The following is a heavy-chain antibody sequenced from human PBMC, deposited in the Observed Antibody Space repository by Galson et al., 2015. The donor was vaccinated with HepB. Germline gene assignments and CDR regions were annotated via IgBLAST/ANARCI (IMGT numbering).Heavy chain of an antibody. J-gene: IGHJ4*02. CDR1: GYTFTSYG. CDR3: ARRDEWELPLDY. CDR2: ISVYNGHT. V-gene: IGHV1-18*01. D-gene: IGHD1-26*01. Sequence: SVKVSCKASGYTFTSYGISWVRQAPGEGLEWMGWISVYNGHTNYAQKFQGRVTMTTDTSTSTAYMELRSLRSDDTAVYYCARRDEWELPLDYWGQGTLVTVSS.